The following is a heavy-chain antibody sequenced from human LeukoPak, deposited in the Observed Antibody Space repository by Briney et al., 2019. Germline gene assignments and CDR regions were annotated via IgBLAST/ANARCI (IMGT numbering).Heavy chain of an antibody. Sequence: GGSLRLSCAASGFTFSSYAMHWVRQAPGKGLEWVAVISYDGSNKYYADSVKGRFTISRDNSKNTLYLQMNSLRAEDTAVYYCARDRGGDNDYWGQGTLVTVSS. D-gene: IGHD4-17*01. CDR2: ISYDGSNK. CDR1: GFTFSSYA. CDR3: ARDRGGDNDY. J-gene: IGHJ4*02. V-gene: IGHV3-30-3*01.